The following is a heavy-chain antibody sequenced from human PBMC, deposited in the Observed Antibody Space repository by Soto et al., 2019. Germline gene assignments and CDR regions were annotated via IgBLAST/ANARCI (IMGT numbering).Heavy chain of an antibody. CDR3: ARVGRTGTSLPFDY. J-gene: IGHJ4*02. D-gene: IGHD1-1*01. CDR2: IYYSGST. V-gene: IGHV4-30-4*01. Sequence: SETLSLTCTVSGGSISSGDYYWSWIRQPPGKGLEWIGYIYYSGSTYYNPSLKSRVTISVDTSKNQFSLKLSSVTAADTAVYYCARVGRTGTSLPFDYWGQGTLVTVSS. CDR1: GGSISSGDYY.